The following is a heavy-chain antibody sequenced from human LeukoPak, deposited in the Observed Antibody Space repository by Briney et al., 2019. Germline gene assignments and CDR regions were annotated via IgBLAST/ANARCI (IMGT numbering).Heavy chain of an antibody. D-gene: IGHD4-17*01. CDR1: GYTFTSYG. CDR2: ISAYNGNT. CDR3: ARVIADYYGDYDSRSWSLDY. Sequence: GASVKVSCKASGYTFTSYGISWVRQAPGQGLEWMGWISAYNGNTNYAQKLQGRVTMTTDTSTSTAYMELRSLRSDDTAVYYCARVIADYYGDYDSRSWSLDYWGQGTLVHVSS. J-gene: IGHJ4*02. V-gene: IGHV1-18*01.